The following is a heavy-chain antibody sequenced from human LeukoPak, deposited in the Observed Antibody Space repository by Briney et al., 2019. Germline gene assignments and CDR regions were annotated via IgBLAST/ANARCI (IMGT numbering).Heavy chain of an antibody. CDR3: GRVFDYVGGSFRPPEKYYYYYIDV. J-gene: IGHJ6*02. Sequence: ASVKVSCKTSGYDFNGYYIHWVRQSPGQGLEWMGWIKPKSGGTDYAEKLQGRVTMTSDASVTTVFMELKNLRSDDTAVYYCGRVFDYVGGSFRPPEKYYYYYIDVWGQGTTVVVSS. CDR2: IKPKSGGT. V-gene: IGHV1-2*02. D-gene: IGHD3-16*02. CDR1: GYDFNGYY.